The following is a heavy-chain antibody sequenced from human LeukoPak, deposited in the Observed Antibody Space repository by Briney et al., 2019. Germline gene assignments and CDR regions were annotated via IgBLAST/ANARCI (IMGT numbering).Heavy chain of an antibody. CDR1: GGSISSSSYY. J-gene: IGHJ5*02. CDR3: ARDAVSLANWFDP. Sequence: SETLSLTCTVSGGSISSSSYYWGWLRPPPGKGLEWIGSIYYSGSTYYNPSLKSRVTISVDTSKNQFSLKLSSVTAADTAVYYCARDAVSLANWFDPWGQGTLVTVSS. V-gene: IGHV4-39*01. CDR2: IYYSGST.